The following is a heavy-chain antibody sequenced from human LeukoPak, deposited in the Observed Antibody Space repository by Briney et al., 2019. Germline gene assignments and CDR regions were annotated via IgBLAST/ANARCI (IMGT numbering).Heavy chain of an antibody. CDR2: IDSNGGST. Sequence: PGGSLRLSCAASGFTFSSRAMHWVRQAPGKGLEYVSGIDSNGGSTYHANSVKGRFTISRDNSKNTLHLQMGSLRAEDMAVYYCARKDSSGWQDYWGQGTLVTVSS. D-gene: IGHD6-19*01. CDR1: GFTFSSRA. CDR3: ARKDSSGWQDY. V-gene: IGHV3-64*01. J-gene: IGHJ4*02.